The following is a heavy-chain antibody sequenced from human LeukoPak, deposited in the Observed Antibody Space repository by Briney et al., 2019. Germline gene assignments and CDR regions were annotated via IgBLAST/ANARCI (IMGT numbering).Heavy chain of an antibody. V-gene: IGHV5-51*01. D-gene: IGHD6-13*01. Sequence: GESLKISCKGSGYSFTTYWIAWVRQMPGKGLEWMGIIYPGDSDSRYSPCFQGQVTISADKSISTAYLQWSSLKASDTAMYYCARLEWYSSSWDYWGQGTLVTVSS. CDR3: ARLEWYSSSWDY. CDR2: IYPGDSDS. CDR1: GYSFTTYW. J-gene: IGHJ4*02.